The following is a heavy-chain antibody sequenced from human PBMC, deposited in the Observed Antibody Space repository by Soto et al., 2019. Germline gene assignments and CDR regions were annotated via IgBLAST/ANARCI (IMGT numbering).Heavy chain of an antibody. J-gene: IGHJ4*02. V-gene: IGHV3-23*01. CDR1: AFTFSSYA. D-gene: IGHD6-13*01. Sequence: GGTLRISCAASAFTFSSYAISCVRQAPGKGLEWVSAISGSGGSTYYADSVKGRFTISRDNSKNTLYLQMNSLRAEDTAVYYCAKDSPTAAGFDYWGQGTLVTVSS. CDR2: ISGSGGST. CDR3: AKDSPTAAGFDY.